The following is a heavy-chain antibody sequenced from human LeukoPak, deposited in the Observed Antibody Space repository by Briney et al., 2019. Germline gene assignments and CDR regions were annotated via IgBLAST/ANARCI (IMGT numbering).Heavy chain of an antibody. J-gene: IGHJ4*02. CDR1: GFTFNNYG. Sequence: GGSLRLSCAASGFTFNNYGMHWVRQAPGKGLEWVAVISYDGRNIHYPDSVKGRFTISRDISTDTLWLQMDSLRTEDTAVYYRAKGPLRGTAAAIDYWGQGTLVTVSS. D-gene: IGHD2-2*01. CDR3: AKGPLRGTAAAIDY. CDR2: ISYDGRNI. V-gene: IGHV3-30*18.